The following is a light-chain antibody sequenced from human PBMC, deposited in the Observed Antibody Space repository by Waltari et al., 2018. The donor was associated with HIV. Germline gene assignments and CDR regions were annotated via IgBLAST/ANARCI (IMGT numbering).Light chain of an antibody. Sequence: EIVLTQSPGTLSLSPGERVTLSCRASQCVGGNSLAWYQQKPAQAPRLLIYGAASRATGVPDRFSGSGSGTDFTLTISRLEPEDFAVYYCQQYGGSPLFTFGPGTKVDIK. CDR1: QCVGGNS. CDR2: GAA. J-gene: IGKJ3*01. CDR3: QQYGGSPLFT. V-gene: IGKV3-20*01.